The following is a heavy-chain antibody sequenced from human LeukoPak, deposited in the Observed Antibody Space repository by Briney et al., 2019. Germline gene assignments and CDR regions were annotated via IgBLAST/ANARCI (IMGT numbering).Heavy chain of an antibody. D-gene: IGHD6-13*01. J-gene: IGHJ4*02. CDR2: FDPEDGET. CDR1: GYTLTELS. CDR3: ATGGIAAAGY. Sequence: ASVKVSCKVSGYTLTELSMHWVRQAPGKGLEWMGGFDPEDGETIYAQKFQGRVTTTEDTSTDTAYMELSSLRSEVTAVYYCATGGIAAAGYWGQGTLVTVSS. V-gene: IGHV1-24*01.